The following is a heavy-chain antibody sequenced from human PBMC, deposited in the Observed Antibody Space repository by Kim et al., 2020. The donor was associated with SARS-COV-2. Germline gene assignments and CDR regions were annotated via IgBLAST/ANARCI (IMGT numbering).Heavy chain of an antibody. V-gene: IGHV1-18*01. CDR3: ARHLYASSPYNWFDP. J-gene: IGHJ5*02. Sequence: QKLQGRVTMTTDTSTSTAYMELRSLRSGDTAVYYCARHLYASSPYNWFDPWGQGTLVTVSS. D-gene: IGHD2-8*01.